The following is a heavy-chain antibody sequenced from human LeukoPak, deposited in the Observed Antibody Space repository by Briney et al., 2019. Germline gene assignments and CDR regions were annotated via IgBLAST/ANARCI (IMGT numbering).Heavy chain of an antibody. D-gene: IGHD6-19*01. CDR2: IYYSGST. CDR1: GGSISSSTYY. V-gene: IGHV4-39*01. CDR3: ARWLVVGDNWFDP. J-gene: IGHJ5*02. Sequence: SETLSLTCTVSGGSISSSTYYWGWIRQPPGKGLEWIGSIYYSGSTYYNPSLKSRVTISVDTFKNQFSLKLSSVTAADTAVYYCARWLVVGDNWFDPWGQGTLVTVSS.